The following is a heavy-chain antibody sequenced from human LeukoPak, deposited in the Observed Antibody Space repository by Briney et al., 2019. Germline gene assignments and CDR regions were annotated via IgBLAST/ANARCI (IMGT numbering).Heavy chain of an antibody. J-gene: IGHJ6*03. D-gene: IGHD6-6*01. V-gene: IGHV1-46*01. Sequence: GASVKVSCKASGYTFTSYYMHWVRQAPGQGLEWMGIINPSGGSTSYAQKFQGRVTMTRDMSTSTVYMELSSLRSEDTAVYYCAIEYSSSFYLGNYYMDVWGKGTTVTVSS. CDR1: GYTFTSYY. CDR2: INPSGGST. CDR3: AIEYSSSFYLGNYYMDV.